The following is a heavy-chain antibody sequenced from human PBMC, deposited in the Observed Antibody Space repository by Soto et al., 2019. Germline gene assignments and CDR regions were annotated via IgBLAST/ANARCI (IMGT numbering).Heavy chain of an antibody. CDR1: GGSISSSSYY. CDR3: ARQGITMVRGVIPLNWFDP. CDR2: IYYSGST. Sequence: PSETLSLTCTVSGGSISSSSYYWGWIRQPPGKGLEWIGSIYYSGSTYYNPSLKSRVTISVDTSKNQFSLKLSSVTAADTAVYYCARQGITMVRGVIPLNWFDPWGQGTLVTVSS. D-gene: IGHD3-10*01. V-gene: IGHV4-39*01. J-gene: IGHJ5*02.